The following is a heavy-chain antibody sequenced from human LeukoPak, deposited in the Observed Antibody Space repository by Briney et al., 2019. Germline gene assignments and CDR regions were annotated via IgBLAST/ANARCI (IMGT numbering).Heavy chain of an antibody. CDR1: GYTFTGYY. CDR3: ARDIGYYDSSGYYPNWFDP. D-gene: IGHD3-22*01. J-gene: IGHJ5*02. V-gene: IGHV1-3*01. CDR2: INAGSGNT. Sequence: GASVKVSCKASGYTFTGYYMHWVRQAPGQGLEWMGWINAGSGNTKYSQKFQGRVTITRDTSASTAYMELSSLRSEDTAVYYCARDIGYYDSSGYYPNWFDPWGQGPLVPVSS.